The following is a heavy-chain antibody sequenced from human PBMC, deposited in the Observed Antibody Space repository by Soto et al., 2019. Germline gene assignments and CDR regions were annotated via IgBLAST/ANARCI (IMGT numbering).Heavy chain of an antibody. D-gene: IGHD3-10*01. V-gene: IGHV4-39*07. CDR3: ARVDSGSYYSGIFDY. J-gene: IGHJ4*02. CDR2: IYYSGST. Sequence: PSETLSLTCTVSGGSISSSSYYWGWIRQPPGKGLEWIGSIYYSGSTYYNPSLKSRVTISIDTSKNQFSLKLSSVTAADTAVYYCARVDSGSYYSGIFDYWGQGTLVTVSS. CDR1: GGSISSSSYY.